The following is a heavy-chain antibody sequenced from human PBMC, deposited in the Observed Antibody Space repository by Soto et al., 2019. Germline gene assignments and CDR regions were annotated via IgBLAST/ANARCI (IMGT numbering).Heavy chain of an antibody. D-gene: IGHD3-22*01. CDR2: ISGSGGGT. V-gene: IGHV3-23*01. CDR1: GFTVSSYA. CDR3: AKHRDSGYPYYYYGMDV. J-gene: IGHJ6*02. Sequence: GGSLRLSWAASGFTVSSYAMSWVRQAPGKGLEWVSAISGSGGGTYYADSVKGRFTISRDNSKNTLYLQMNSLRAEDTAVYYCAKHRDSGYPYYYYGMDVWGQGTTVTVS.